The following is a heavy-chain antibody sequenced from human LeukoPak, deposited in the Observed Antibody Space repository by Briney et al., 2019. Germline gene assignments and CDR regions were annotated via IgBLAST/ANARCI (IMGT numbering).Heavy chain of an antibody. CDR1: GFTFSSYA. V-gene: IGHV3-23*01. Sequence: GGSLRLSCAASGFTFSSYAMSWVRQAPGKGLEWVSAISGTGGITHYADSVKGRFTISRDTSKNTLYLQMNSLTAEDTAVYFCAKERAWFGEFPFDYWGQGTLVTVSS. D-gene: IGHD3-10*01. CDR3: AKERAWFGEFPFDY. J-gene: IGHJ4*02. CDR2: ISGTGGIT.